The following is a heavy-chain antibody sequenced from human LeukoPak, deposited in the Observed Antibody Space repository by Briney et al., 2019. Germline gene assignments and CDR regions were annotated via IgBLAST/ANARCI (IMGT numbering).Heavy chain of an antibody. V-gene: IGHV4-38-2*02. CDR1: GYSISSGYY. D-gene: IGHD3-22*01. CDR2: IYHSGST. CDR3: ARRPMIVVVPYFDY. Sequence: SETLSLTCTVSGYSISSGYYWGWIRQPPGKGLEWIGSIYHSGSTYYNPSLKSRVTISVDTSKNQFSLKLSSVTAADTAVYYCARRPMIVVVPYFDYWGQGTLVTVSS. J-gene: IGHJ4*02.